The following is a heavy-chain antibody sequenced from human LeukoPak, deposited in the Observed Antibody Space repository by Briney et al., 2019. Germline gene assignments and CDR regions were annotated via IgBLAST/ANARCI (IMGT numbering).Heavy chain of an antibody. CDR3: VTGILTDLAWFDP. Sequence: PSETLSLTCTVSGGSISSSSYYWGWIRQPPGKGLEWIGSIYYSGSTYYNPSLKSRVTISVDTSKNQFSLKLSSVAAADTAVYYCVTGILTDLAWFDPWGQGTLVTVSS. J-gene: IGHJ5*02. D-gene: IGHD3-9*01. CDR2: IYYSGST. CDR1: GGSISSSSYY. V-gene: IGHV4-39*01.